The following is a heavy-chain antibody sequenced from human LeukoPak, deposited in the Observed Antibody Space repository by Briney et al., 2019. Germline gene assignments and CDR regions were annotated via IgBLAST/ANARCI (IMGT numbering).Heavy chain of an antibody. J-gene: IGHJ4*02. CDR2: ISSSGSTI. CDR3: ARGETMVRGVYNY. D-gene: IGHD3-10*01. CDR1: GFTFSDYY. V-gene: IGHV3-11*01. Sequence: GSLKLSCAASGFTFSDYYMSWIRQAPGKGLEWVSYISSSGSTIYYADSVKGRFAIARDNAKNSLYLQMNSLRAEDTAVYYGARGETMVRGVYNYWGQGTLVTVSS.